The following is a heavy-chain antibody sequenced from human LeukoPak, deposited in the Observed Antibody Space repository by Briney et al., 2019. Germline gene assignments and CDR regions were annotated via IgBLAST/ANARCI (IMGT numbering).Heavy chain of an antibody. D-gene: IGHD3-22*01. Sequence: ASVKVSCKASGYTFTGYYMHWVRQAPGQGLEWMGWINPNSGGTNYAQKFQGRVTMTRDTSISTAYMELSRLRSDDTAVYYCARGYDSSGYYQLLHFQHWGQGTLVTVSS. V-gene: IGHV1-2*02. CDR3: ARGYDSSGYYQLLHFQH. CDR2: INPNSGGT. J-gene: IGHJ1*01. CDR1: GYTFTGYY.